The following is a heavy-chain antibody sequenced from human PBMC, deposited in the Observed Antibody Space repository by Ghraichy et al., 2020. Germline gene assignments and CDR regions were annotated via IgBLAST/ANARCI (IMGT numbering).Heavy chain of an antibody. Sequence: SGPTLVKPTQTLTLTCTCSGFSLNINGLRVGWIRQPPGKALEWLAVIYWDEEKHYSPSLNNRLSITKDTSRNQVVLTVTNMDPVDTATYYCAHSRWGYDSPTAYYTTHFAFWCQGMLATVSS. CDR1: GFSLNINGLR. J-gene: IGHJ4*02. CDR3: AHSRWGYDSPTAYYTTHFAF. CDR2: IYWDEEK. D-gene: IGHD3/OR15-3a*01. V-gene: IGHV2-5*02.